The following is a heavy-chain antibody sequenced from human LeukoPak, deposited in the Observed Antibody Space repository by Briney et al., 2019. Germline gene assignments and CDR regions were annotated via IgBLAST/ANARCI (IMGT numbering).Heavy chain of an antibody. Sequence: SQTLSLTCAISGDSVSNNRAAWNWIRQSPSRGLEWLGRTYYRSNYYKDYAVSVKSRITINSDTSKNQFSLQLNSVTPEDTAVYYCARQRGYYGSGSDYWGQGTLVTVSS. CDR2: TYYRSNYYK. CDR3: ARQRGYYGSGSDY. CDR1: GDSVSNNRAA. J-gene: IGHJ4*02. D-gene: IGHD3-10*01. V-gene: IGHV6-1*01.